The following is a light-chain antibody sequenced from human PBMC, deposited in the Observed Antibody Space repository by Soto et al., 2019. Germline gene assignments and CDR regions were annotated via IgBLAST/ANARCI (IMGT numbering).Light chain of an antibody. J-gene: IGKJ4*01. CDR2: YAS. CDR3: QQYEDLPLT. Sequence: DIQLTQSPSSLSASVGDRVTITCQARQDINHYLNWYQQKPGKAPKLLIFYASSVETVGPSRFSGSESGTQFTFTISSLEPEDIATFHCQQYEDLPLTFGGGTRVEL. CDR1: QDINHY. V-gene: IGKV1-33*01.